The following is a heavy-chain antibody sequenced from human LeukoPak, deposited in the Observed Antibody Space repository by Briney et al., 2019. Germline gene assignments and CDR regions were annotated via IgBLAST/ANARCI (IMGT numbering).Heavy chain of an antibody. V-gene: IGHV4-59*02. CDR2: IYYSGST. Sequence: PSETLSLTCSVSGDPVNSYYWSWIRQPPGKGLEWIGYIYYSGSTNYNPSLKSRVTISVDTSKKQFSMKLTSVTAADTAVCYCARMLRGSSWPGTPDYYYGMDVWGQGTTVTVSS. J-gene: IGHJ6*02. D-gene: IGHD6-13*01. CDR3: ARMLRGSSWPGTPDYYYGMDV. CDR1: GDPVNSYY.